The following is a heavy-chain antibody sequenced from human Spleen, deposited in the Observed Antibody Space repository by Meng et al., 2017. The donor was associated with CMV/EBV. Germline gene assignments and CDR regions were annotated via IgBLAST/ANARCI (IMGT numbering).Heavy chain of an antibody. V-gene: IGHV3-30-3*01. CDR2: ISYDGSNK. Sequence: GESLKISCAASGFTFSGYAMHWVRQAPGKGLEWVAVISYDGSNKYYADSVKGRFTISRDNSKNSVYLQMNSLRADDTAVYYCARDPHFGALDHWGQGTLVTVSS. CDR1: GFTFSGYA. CDR3: ARDPHFGALDH. J-gene: IGHJ4*02. D-gene: IGHD3-10*01.